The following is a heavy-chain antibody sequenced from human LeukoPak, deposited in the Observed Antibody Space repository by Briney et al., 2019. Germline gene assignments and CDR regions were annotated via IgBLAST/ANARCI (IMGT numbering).Heavy chain of an antibody. V-gene: IGHV4-59*01. D-gene: IGHD2-2*01. CDR2: IYYSGST. CDR1: GGSISSYY. CDR3: ARATSGCSSTSCPDYYFDY. J-gene: IGHJ4*02. Sequence: SETLSLTCTVSGGSISSYYWSWIRQPPGKGLEWIGYIYYSGSTNYNPSLKSRVTISVDTSKNQFSLKLSSVTAADTAVYYCARATSGCSSTSCPDYYFDYWGQGTLVTVSS.